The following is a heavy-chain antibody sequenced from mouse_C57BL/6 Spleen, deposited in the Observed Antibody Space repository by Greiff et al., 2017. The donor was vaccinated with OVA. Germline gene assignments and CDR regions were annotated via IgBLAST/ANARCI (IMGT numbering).Heavy chain of an antibody. CDR1: GFNINDYY. D-gene: IGHD4-1*01. V-gene: IGHV14-1*01. Sequence: VQLQQSGAELVRPGASVKLSCTASGFNINDYYMHWVKQRPEQGLEWIGRIDPEDGDTDYAPKFTSKTTMTADTSSNTAYMQLSRLTSEDTAVYYFNSGERGLAYWGQGTLVTVSA. CDR3: NSGERGLAY. J-gene: IGHJ3*01. CDR2: IDPEDGDT.